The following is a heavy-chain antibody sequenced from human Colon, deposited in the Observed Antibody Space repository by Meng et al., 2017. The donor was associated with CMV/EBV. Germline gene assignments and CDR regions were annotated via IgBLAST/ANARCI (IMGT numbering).Heavy chain of an antibody. CDR3: TRDFVGTANWEFDY. V-gene: IGHV1-2*04. D-gene: IGHD1-1*01. CDR2: IDPNTGDT. J-gene: IGHJ4*02. CDR1: GYTFSTYY. Sequence: HVQMVQSEAEVKKPGASVKVSCKASGYTFSTYYMHWVRLAPGQGLEWMGWIDPNTGDTKFAVKFQGWVTLTTNTSISTAYMELSRLKSDDTAVYYCTRDFVGTANWEFDYWGQGTLVTVSS.